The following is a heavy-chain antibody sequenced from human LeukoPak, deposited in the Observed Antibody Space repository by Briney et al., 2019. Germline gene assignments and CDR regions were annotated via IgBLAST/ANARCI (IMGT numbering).Heavy chain of an antibody. J-gene: IGHJ4*02. CDR2: IYYSGST. Sequence: PSETLSLTCTVSGGSISSSSYYWGWIRQPPGKGLEWIGSIYYSGSTYYNPSLKSRVTISVDTSKNQFSLKLSSVTAADTAVYYCARLIYYDSSGSVYWGQGTLVTVSS. CDR3: ARLIYYDSSGSVY. D-gene: IGHD3-22*01. CDR1: GGSISSSSYY. V-gene: IGHV4-39*01.